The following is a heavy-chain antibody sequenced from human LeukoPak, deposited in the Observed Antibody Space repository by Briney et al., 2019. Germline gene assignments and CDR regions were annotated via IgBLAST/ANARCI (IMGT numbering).Heavy chain of an antibody. CDR1: GFTFSSYS. D-gene: IGHD6-13*01. CDR2: ISSSSSYI. V-gene: IGHV3-21*01. Sequence: SGGSLRLSCAASGFTFSSYSMNWVRQAPGKGLEWVSSISSSSSYIYYADSVKGRFTISRDNAKNSLYLQMNSLRAEDTAVYYCARDPVSSSWSPNGMDVWGQGTTVTVSS. J-gene: IGHJ6*02. CDR3: ARDPVSSSWSPNGMDV.